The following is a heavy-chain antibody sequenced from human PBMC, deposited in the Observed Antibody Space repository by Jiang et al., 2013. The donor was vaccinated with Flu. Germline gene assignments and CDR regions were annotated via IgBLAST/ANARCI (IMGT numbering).Heavy chain of an antibody. J-gene: IGHJ4*02. V-gene: IGHV3-66*01. Sequence: VQLVESGGGLVQPGGSLRLSCAASGFNVSRDYMSWVRQAPGKGLEWVSVVYSDGGTDYADSVKGRFTISRDSPKNTLYLQMSSLRAEDTAVYYCARDGACIGYHCFAYWGQGTLVTVSS. CDR1: GFNVSRDY. CDR3: ARDGACIGYHCFAY. CDR2: VYSDGGT. D-gene: IGHD3-22*01.